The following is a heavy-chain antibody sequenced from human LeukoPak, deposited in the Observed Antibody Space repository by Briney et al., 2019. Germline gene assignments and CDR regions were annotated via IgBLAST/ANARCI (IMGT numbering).Heavy chain of an antibody. J-gene: IGHJ6*03. CDR3: ATTYDFWSGYYGSLYYYYYMDV. Sequence: GASVKVSCKASGGTFSSYAISWVRQAPGQGLEWMGGIIPIFGTANYEQKFQGRVTITADESTSTAYMELRSLRSEDTAVYYCATTYDFWSGYYGSLYYYYYMDVWGKGTTVTVSS. CDR1: GGTFSSYA. CDR2: IIPIFGTA. D-gene: IGHD3-3*01. V-gene: IGHV1-69*13.